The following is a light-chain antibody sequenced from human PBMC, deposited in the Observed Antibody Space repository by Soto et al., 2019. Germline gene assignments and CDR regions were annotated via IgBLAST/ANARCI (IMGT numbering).Light chain of an antibody. CDR2: GAS. CDR3: LQHNSYPLA. V-gene: IGKV1-17*03. CDR1: QGISNY. J-gene: IGKJ4*01. Sequence: IQVPQCLSAKRASLGDRVSITCRASQGISNYLAWFQQKPGKVPKRLIYGASSLQGGVPSRFSGSGSGTEFTLTISSLQPEDFATYYCLQHNSYPLAFGGGTKVDIK.